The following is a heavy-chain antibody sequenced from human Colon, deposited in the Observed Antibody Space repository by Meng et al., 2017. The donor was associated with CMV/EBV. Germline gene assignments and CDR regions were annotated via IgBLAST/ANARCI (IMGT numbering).Heavy chain of an antibody. CDR2: IHPGDSDA. D-gene: IGHD1-26*01. Sequence: KVSCKGSGYIFTTYYIVWVRQMPGKGLEWMGIIHPGDSDATYSPSFQGQVTVSADKSISSAYLQWSSLKASDTAMYYCARRGGATDLWGQGTLVTVSS. CDR1: GYIFTTYY. J-gene: IGHJ5*02. CDR3: ARRGGATDL. V-gene: IGHV5-51*01.